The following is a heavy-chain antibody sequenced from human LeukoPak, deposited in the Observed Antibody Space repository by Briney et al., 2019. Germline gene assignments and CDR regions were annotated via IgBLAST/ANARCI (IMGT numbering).Heavy chain of an antibody. Sequence: GGSLRLSCVVSGFTFTNAWMTWVRRAPGKGLEWVGRIKNKPDGGTTDYAAPVKGRFTISRDDSRNTLYLQMGSLKTDDTAVYYCTTAGRWSGGSGAFVYWGQGTLVTVSS. CDR2: IKNKPDGGTT. CDR3: TTAGRWSGGSGAFVY. V-gene: IGHV3-15*01. J-gene: IGHJ4*02. CDR1: GFTFTNAW. D-gene: IGHD2-15*01.